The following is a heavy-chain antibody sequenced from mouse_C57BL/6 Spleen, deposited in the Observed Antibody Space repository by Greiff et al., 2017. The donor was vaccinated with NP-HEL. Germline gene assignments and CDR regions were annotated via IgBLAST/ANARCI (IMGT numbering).Heavy chain of an antibody. V-gene: IGHV5-6*01. CDR1: GFTFSSYG. Sequence: VQLKESGGDLVKPGGSLKLSCAASGFTFSSYGMSWVRQTPDKRLEWVATISSGGSYTYYPDSVKGRFTISRDNAKNTLYLQMSSLKSEDTAMYYCLTGDFDYWGQGTTLTVSS. J-gene: IGHJ2*01. CDR2: ISSGGSYT. CDR3: LTGDFDY. D-gene: IGHD4-1*01.